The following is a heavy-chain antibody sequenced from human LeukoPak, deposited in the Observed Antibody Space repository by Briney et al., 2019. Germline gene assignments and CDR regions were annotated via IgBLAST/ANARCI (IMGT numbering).Heavy chain of an antibody. D-gene: IGHD3-22*01. CDR1: GFTFFSHE. J-gene: IGHJ5*02. Sequence: GGSLRLSCAASGFTFFSHEMNWVRQAPGKGLEWISYITTSGITPYYADSVKGRFTVSRDNAKNSLYLQMNSLSVEDTAVYYCARDFYDSSGYSISWFDPWGQGTLVTVSS. CDR2: ITTSGITP. V-gene: IGHV3-48*03. CDR3: ARDFYDSSGYSISWFDP.